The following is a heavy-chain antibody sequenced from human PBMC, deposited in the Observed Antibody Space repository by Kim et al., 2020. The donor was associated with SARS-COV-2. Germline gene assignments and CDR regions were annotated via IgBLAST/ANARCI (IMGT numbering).Heavy chain of an antibody. J-gene: IGHJ4*02. Sequence: GGSLRLSCAASGFTFSSYAMSWVRQAPGKGLEWVSAISGSGGSTYYADSVKGRFTISRDNSKNTLYLQMNSLRAEDTAVYYCAKDHTPRDFWSGYYSFDYWGQGTLVTVSS. V-gene: IGHV3-23*01. CDR2: ISGSGGST. CDR3: AKDHTPRDFWSGYYSFDY. CDR1: GFTFSSYA. D-gene: IGHD3-3*01.